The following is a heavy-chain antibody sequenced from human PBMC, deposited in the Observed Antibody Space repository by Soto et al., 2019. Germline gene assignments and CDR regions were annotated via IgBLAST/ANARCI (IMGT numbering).Heavy chain of an antibody. D-gene: IGHD3-3*01. Sequence: GGSLRLSCAASGFTFSSYAMHWVRQAPGKGLEWVAVISYDGSNKYYADSVKGRFTISRDNSKNTLYLQMNSLRAEDTAVYYCARTYDFWSGPRVMDIWGQGTMVTVSS. J-gene: IGHJ3*02. CDR1: GFTFSSYA. CDR2: ISYDGSNK. CDR3: ARTYDFWSGPRVMDI. V-gene: IGHV3-30-3*01.